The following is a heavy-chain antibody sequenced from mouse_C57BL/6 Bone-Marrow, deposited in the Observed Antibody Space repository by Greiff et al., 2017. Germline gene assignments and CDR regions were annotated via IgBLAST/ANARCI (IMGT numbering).Heavy chain of an antibody. J-gene: IGHJ4*01. Sequence: DGGLVQPKGSLKLSCAASGFTFNTYAMHWVRQAPGKGLEWVARIRSKSSNYATYYADSVKDRFTISRDDSQSMLYLQMNNLKTEDTAMYYCVSPLYYGSLDYAMDYWGQGTSVTVSS. CDR1: GFTFNTYA. V-gene: IGHV10-3*01. D-gene: IGHD1-1*01. CDR3: VSPLYYGSLDYAMDY. CDR2: IRSKSSNYAT.